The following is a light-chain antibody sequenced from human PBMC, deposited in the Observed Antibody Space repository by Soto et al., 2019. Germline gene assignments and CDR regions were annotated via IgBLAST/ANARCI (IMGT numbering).Light chain of an antibody. CDR1: TTDVGAYNY. Sequence: QSALTQPASVSGSPGQSISISCTGATTDVGAYNYVSWYQQHPGKAPKLMIYEVSNRPSEVSSRFSGSKSGNTASLTISGLQAEDEADYYCSSYTTTSTYVFGGGTKVTVL. CDR2: EVS. J-gene: IGLJ1*01. V-gene: IGLV2-14*01. CDR3: SSYTTTSTYV.